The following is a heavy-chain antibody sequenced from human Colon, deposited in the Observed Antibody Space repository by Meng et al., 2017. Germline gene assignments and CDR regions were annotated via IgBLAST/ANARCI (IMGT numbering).Heavy chain of an antibody. CDR3: ARGMTTVTLVGTFDP. V-gene: IGHV4-38-2*02. D-gene: IGHD4-17*01. CDR2: IYHSGST. Sequence: SETLSLTCTVSGYSISSGYYWGWIRQPPGKGLEWIGSIYHSGSTYYNPSLKSRVTISVDTSKNQFSLKLSSVTAADTAVYYCARGMTTVTLVGTFDPWGQGTLVTVSS. J-gene: IGHJ5*02. CDR1: GYSISSGYY.